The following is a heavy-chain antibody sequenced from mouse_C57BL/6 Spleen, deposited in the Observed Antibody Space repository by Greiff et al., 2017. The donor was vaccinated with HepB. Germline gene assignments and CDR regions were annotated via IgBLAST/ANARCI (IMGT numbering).Heavy chain of an antibody. D-gene: IGHD3-3*01. Sequence: EVKVVESGGGLVKPGGSLKLSCAASGFTFSSYAMSWVRQTPEKRLEWVATISDGGSYTYYPDNVKGRFTISRDNAKNNLYLQMSHLKSEDTAMYYCARDRGTPFAYWGQGTLVTVSA. CDR1: GFTFSSYA. CDR3: ARDRGTPFAY. V-gene: IGHV5-4*01. J-gene: IGHJ3*01. CDR2: ISDGGSYT.